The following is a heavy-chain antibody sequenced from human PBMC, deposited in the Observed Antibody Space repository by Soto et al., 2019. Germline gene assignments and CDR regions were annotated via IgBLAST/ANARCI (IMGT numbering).Heavy chain of an antibody. Sequence: QEQLVQSGAEVKKPGSSVKVSCKASGGLFSSYPISWVRQVPGQGLEWMGGIIPMFGTTNYAQKFKGRVTSSADESTSTAYMELSSLRSEDAAVYYCARAAIHGSSWYFWFDPWGQGTLVTVSS. D-gene: IGHD6-13*01. CDR1: GGLFSSYP. V-gene: IGHV1-69*01. CDR2: IIPMFGTT. J-gene: IGHJ5*02. CDR3: ARAAIHGSSWYFWFDP.